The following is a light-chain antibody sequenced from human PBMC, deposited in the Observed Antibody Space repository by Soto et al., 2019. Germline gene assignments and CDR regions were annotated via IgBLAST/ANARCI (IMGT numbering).Light chain of an antibody. CDR3: SSYTSSSTHVV. Sequence: QSVLTQPASVSGSPGQSITISCTGTSSVVGGYNYVSWYQQHPGKAPKLMIYEVSNRPSGVSNRFSGSKSGNTASLTISGLQAEDEADYYCSSYTSSSTHVVFGGGTKVTVL. CDR1: SSVVGGYNY. V-gene: IGLV2-14*01. CDR2: EVS. J-gene: IGLJ2*01.